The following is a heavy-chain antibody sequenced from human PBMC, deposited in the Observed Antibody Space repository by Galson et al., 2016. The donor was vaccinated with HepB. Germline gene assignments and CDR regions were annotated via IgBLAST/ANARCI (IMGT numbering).Heavy chain of an antibody. Sequence: SLRLSCAASGFTFSNYAMSWVRQAPGKGLEWVSGISSSSRRTNYADSVKGRFTVSRDNSRNTLGLQMNSLRTEDTAVYFCGKDRPGPLVVVVAPGSFDCWGQGTLVTVSP. J-gene: IGHJ4*02. D-gene: IGHD2-15*01. CDR2: ISSSSRRT. CDR3: GKDRPGPLVVVVAPGSFDC. CDR1: GFTFSNYA. V-gene: IGHV3-23*01.